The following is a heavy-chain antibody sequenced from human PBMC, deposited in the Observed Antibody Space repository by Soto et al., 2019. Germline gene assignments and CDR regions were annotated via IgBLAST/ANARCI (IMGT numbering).Heavy chain of an antibody. Sequence: SQTLSLTCAISGDSVSSNSAAWNWIRQSPSRGLEWLGRTYYRSKLYNDYAVSVKSRITINPDTSKNQFSLQLNSVTPEDTAVYYCARASGYSGYDLALSYYYGMDVWGQGTTVTVSS. CDR3: ARASGYSGYDLALSYYYGMDV. D-gene: IGHD5-12*01. V-gene: IGHV6-1*01. CDR2: TYYRSKLYN. J-gene: IGHJ6*02. CDR1: GDSVSSNSAA.